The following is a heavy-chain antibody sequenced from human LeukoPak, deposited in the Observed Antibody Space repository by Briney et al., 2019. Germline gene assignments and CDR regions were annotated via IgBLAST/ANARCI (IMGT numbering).Heavy chain of an antibody. V-gene: IGHV4-34*01. D-gene: IGHD4-17*01. Sequence: NPSETLSLTCAVYGGSFSGYYWSWLRQPPGKGLEWIGEINHSGSTNYNPSLKSRVTISVDTSKSQFSLKLSSVTAADTAVYYCARVRGLHYFDYWGQGTLVTVSS. CDR2: INHSGST. J-gene: IGHJ4*02. CDR3: ARVRGLHYFDY. CDR1: GGSFSGYY.